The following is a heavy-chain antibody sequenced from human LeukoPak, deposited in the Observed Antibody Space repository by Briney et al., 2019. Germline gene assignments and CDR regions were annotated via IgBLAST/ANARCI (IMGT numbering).Heavy chain of an antibody. CDR1: GFTFDDYI. V-gene: IGHV3-43*01. D-gene: IGHD3-22*01. J-gene: IGHJ3*02. CDR2: ISWDGDTT. Sequence: PGGSLRLSYAASGFTFDDYIMHWVRQAPGKGLEWVSLISWDGDTTYYADSVKGRFTISRDNSKNSLYLLMNSLTTEDTALYYCAKARGLIGGAFDIWGRGTMVTVSS. CDR3: AKARGLIGGAFDI.